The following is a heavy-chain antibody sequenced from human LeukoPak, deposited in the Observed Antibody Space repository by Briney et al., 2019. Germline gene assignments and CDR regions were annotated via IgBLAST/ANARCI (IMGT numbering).Heavy chain of an antibody. Sequence: PSETLSLTCAVYGGSFSGYYWSWIRQPPGKGLEWIGEINHSGSTNYNPSLKSRVTISVDTSKNQFSLKLSSVTAADTAVYYCARGPGGQFDYWGQGTLVTVSS. V-gene: IGHV4-34*01. J-gene: IGHJ4*02. CDR2: INHSGST. D-gene: IGHD3-10*01. CDR1: GGSFSGYY. CDR3: ARGPGGQFDY.